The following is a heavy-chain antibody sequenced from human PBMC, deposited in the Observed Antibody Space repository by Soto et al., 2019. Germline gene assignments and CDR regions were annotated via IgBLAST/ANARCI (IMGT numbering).Heavy chain of an antibody. J-gene: IGHJ6*02. CDR1: GFTFSSYS. D-gene: IGHD4-17*01. V-gene: IGHV3-48*02. CDR2: ISSSSSTI. CDR3: ARGVTVTQRRYYYYGMDV. Sequence: GGSLRLSCAASGFTFSSYSMNWVRQAPGKGLEWVSYISSSSSTIYYADSVKGRFTISRDNAKNSLYLQMNSLRDEDTAVYYCARGVTVTQRRYYYYGMDVWGQGTTVTVSS.